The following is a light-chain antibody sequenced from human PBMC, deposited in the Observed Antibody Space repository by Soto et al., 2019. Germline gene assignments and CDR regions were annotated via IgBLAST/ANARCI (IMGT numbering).Light chain of an antibody. CDR1: SSDVGGYNY. V-gene: IGLV2-14*01. CDR2: DVS. J-gene: IGLJ2*01. Sequence: QSALTQPASVSGSPGQSITISCTGTSSDVGGYNYVSWYQQHPGKAPNLIIFDVSNRPSGVYNRFSGSKSGNSASLTISGVQAEDEADYYCSSYTGSNTPVVFGGGTKLTVL. CDR3: SSYTGSNTPVV.